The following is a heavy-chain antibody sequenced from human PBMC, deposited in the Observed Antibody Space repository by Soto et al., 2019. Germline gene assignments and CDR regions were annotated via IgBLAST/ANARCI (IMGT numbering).Heavy chain of an antibody. J-gene: IGHJ6*03. CDR1: GFTFDDYA. Sequence: EPQLVESGGGLVQPGRSLRLSCAASGFTFDDYAMFWVRQAPGKGLEWVSGITWNSGRVDYADSVKGRFTTSRDNAKSSLHLQMDSLRGEDTALYYCVKGYWETLTGRALSFMDVWGKGTTVIVSS. D-gene: IGHD3-9*01. V-gene: IGHV3-9*01. CDR3: VKGYWETLTGRALSFMDV. CDR2: ITWNSGRV.